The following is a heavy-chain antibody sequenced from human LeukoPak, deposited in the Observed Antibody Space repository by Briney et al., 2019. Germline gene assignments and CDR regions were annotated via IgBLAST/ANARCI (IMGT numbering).Heavy chain of an antibody. CDR3: TWIPFDH. Sequence: GGSLRLSCVVSGFILNYAWVSWVRQAPGKGLEWVGRIESKTDGGTIDYAAPVQGRFTISRDDSKNTLYLQMNSLKAEDTGVYYCTWIPFDHWGQGTLVTVSS. D-gene: IGHD5-18*01. J-gene: IGHJ4*02. CDR2: IESKTDGGTI. CDR1: GFILNYAW. V-gene: IGHV3-15*04.